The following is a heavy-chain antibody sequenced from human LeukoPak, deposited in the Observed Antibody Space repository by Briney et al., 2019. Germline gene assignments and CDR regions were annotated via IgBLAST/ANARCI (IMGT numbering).Heavy chain of an antibody. CDR3: AREGYNWNDPYYYYMDV. CDR2: INAGNGNT. CDR1: GYTFTSYA. D-gene: IGHD1-1*01. V-gene: IGHV1-3*03. Sequence: ASVKVSCKASGYTFTSYAMHWVRQAPGQRLEWMGWINAGNGNTKYSQEFQGRVTITRDTSASTAYMELSSLRSEDTAVYYCAREGYNWNDPYYYYMDVWGKGTTVTISS. J-gene: IGHJ6*03.